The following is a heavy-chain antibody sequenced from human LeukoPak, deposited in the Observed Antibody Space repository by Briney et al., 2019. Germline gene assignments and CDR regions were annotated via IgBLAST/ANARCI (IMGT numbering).Heavy chain of an antibody. D-gene: IGHD2-15*01. J-gene: IGHJ4*02. V-gene: IGHV4-34*01. Sequence: SETLSLTCAVYGGSFSGYYWRWIRHPPGEGLEWIGEINHSGSTNYNPSLKSRVTISVDTSKNQFSLKLSSVPAADAAVYYCGRGDGGQIYYFDYWGQGTLVTVSS. CDR1: GGSFSGYY. CDR2: INHSGST. CDR3: GRGDGGQIYYFDY.